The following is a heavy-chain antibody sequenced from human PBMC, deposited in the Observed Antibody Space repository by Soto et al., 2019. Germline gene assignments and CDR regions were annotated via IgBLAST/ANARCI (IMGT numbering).Heavy chain of an antibody. CDR1: GFTFSSYA. V-gene: IGHV3-23*01. J-gene: IGHJ4*02. CDR2: ISGSDDST. D-gene: IGHD6-6*01. CDR3: AKRSSSSTFDY. Sequence: EVQLLESGGGLVQPGESLRLSCAASGFTFSSYAMSWVRQAPGKGLEWVSVISGSDDSTYYADSVKGRFTISRDNSKNTRYLQMKRLGAEDTAVYYCAKRSSSSTFDYCGQGTLVTVSS.